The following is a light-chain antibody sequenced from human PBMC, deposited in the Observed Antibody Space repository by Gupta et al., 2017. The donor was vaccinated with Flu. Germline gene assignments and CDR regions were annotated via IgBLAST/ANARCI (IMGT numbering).Light chain of an antibody. Sequence: MTPSPLAVSVTPGEAASISCKTSQSRLHINGYNYLDWYLQKPGQPPELLIYLASNRPYGVPDRFSGSGSGTIFTLKISSVEAADVGTYYCKQTLQTPLTFGQGTKVEIK. CDR1: QSRLHINGYNY. CDR3: KQTLQTPLT. V-gene: IGKV2-28*01. CDR2: LAS. J-gene: IGKJ1*01.